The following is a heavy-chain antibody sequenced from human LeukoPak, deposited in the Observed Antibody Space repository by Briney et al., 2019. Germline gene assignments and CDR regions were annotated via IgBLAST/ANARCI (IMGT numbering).Heavy chain of an antibody. J-gene: IGHJ4*02. V-gene: IGHV3-30*04. CDR1: GFTFSSYT. CDR3: ARVRYGDYVRYFDY. D-gene: IGHD4-17*01. Sequence: GRSLRLSCAASGFTFSSYTMHWVRQAPGTGLQWVAVISYDGNEKFYADSVKGRFTISRDNAKNTLYLQMNSLRAEDTAVYYCARVRYGDYVRYFDYRGQGTLVTVSS. CDR2: ISYDGNEK.